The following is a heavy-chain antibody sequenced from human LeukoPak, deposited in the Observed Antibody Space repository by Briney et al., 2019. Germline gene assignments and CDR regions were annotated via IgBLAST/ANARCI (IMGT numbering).Heavy chain of an antibody. CDR2: INHSGST. CDR1: GGSFSGYY. Sequence: SETLSLTCAVYGGSFSGYYWSWIRQPPGKGLEWIGEINHSGSTNYNPSLKSRVTISVDTSKNQFSLKLSSVTAADTAVYYCARHAMDYGYCCMDVWGKGTTVTISS. CDR3: ARHAMDYGYCCMDV. D-gene: IGHD4/OR15-4a*01. J-gene: IGHJ6*03. V-gene: IGHV4-34*01.